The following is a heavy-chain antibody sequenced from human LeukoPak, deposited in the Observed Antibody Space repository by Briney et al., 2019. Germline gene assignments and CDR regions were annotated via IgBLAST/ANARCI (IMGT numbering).Heavy chain of an antibody. CDR1: RFPFSSYW. D-gene: IGHD3-22*01. V-gene: IGHV3-74*01. Sequence: GGSLRPSCAASRFPFSSYWMHWVRQAPGKGLVWVSRINGDGSITTYADSVKGRFTISRDNAKNMLYLQLDSLTAEDTAVYYCSRGLVGYYHDSSTYPDSWGQGTLVTVSS. CDR3: SRGLVGYYHDSSTYPDS. J-gene: IGHJ4*02. CDR2: INGDGSIT.